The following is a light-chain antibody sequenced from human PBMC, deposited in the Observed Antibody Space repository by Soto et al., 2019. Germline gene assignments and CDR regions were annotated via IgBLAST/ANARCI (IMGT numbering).Light chain of an antibody. CDR3: QQDGSSQT. CDR1: QTVSSSN. CDR2: GAS. V-gene: IGKV3-20*01. J-gene: IGKJ1*01. Sequence: IVLTQSPGTLSLSPGERATLSCRASQTVSSSNLAWDQQKPGQAPRLLVYGASTRATGIPERFSGSGSGTYFPLTISQLEAEDFAVYYCQQDGSSQTFGQGTKVEIK.